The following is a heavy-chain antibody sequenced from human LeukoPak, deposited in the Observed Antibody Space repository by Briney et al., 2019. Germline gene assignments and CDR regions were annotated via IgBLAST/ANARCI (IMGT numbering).Heavy chain of an antibody. J-gene: IGHJ4*02. CDR3: ARGGITIFGVVITDY. Sequence: GGSLRLSCAASGFTFGSYWMSWVPQAPGKGLEWVANIKQDGSEKYYVDSVKGRFTISRDNAKNSLYLQMNSLRAEDTAVYYCARGGITIFGVVITDYWGQGTLVTVSS. D-gene: IGHD3-3*01. CDR1: GFTFGSYW. V-gene: IGHV3-7*01. CDR2: IKQDGSEK.